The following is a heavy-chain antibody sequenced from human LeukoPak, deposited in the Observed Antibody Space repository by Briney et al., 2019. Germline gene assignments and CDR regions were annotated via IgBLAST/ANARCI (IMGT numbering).Heavy chain of an antibody. CDR3: ARDAGTIWYGNAFDI. Sequence: SETLSLTCTVSGGSISSYYWSWIRQPAGKGLEWIGRIYTSGSTNYNPSLKSRVTMSVDTSKNQFSLKLTSVTAADTALYYCARDAGTIWYGNAFDIWGRGIAVTVSS. D-gene: IGHD6-13*01. CDR1: GGSISSYY. J-gene: IGHJ3*02. V-gene: IGHV4-4*07. CDR2: IYTSGST.